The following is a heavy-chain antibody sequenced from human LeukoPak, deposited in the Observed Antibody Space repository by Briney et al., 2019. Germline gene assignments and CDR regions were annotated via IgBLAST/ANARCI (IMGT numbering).Heavy chain of an antibody. D-gene: IGHD2-15*01. J-gene: IGHJ6*03. CDR3: ARSLLGWGYLGYMDV. CDR1: GYTFTSYG. Sequence: GASVKVSCKASGYTFTSYGISWVRQAPGQGLEWMGWISAYNGNTNYAQKLQGRVTMTTDTSTSTAYMELRSLRSDDTAVYYCARSLLGWGYLGYMDVWGKGTTVTVSS. CDR2: ISAYNGNT. V-gene: IGHV1-18*01.